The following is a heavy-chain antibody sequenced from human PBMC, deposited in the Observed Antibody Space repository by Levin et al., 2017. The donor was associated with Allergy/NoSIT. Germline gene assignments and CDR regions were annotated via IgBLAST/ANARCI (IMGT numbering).Heavy chain of an antibody. J-gene: IGHJ6*02. CDR3: ATLKGSLWFAELSISALDV. Sequence: SETLSLTCAVHGGSLSSFYWSWIRQVPGKGLEWIEEINHSGNTNYNPSLKSRVTMSVDTSNNQFSLRLTSVTAADTAIYYCATLKGSLWFAELSISALDVWGQGTTVTVSS. V-gene: IGHV4-34*01. CDR2: INHSGNT. CDR1: GGSLSSFY. D-gene: IGHD3-10*01.